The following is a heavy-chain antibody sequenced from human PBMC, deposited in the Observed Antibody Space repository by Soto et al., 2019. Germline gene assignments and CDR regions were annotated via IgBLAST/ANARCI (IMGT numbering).Heavy chain of an antibody. V-gene: IGHV1-69*01. CDR1: GGTFSSYA. J-gene: IGHJ6*02. Sequence: QVQLVQSGAEVKKPGSSVKVSCKASGGTFSSYAISWVRQAPGQGLEWMGGSIPIFGTANYAQKFQGRVTITADESTSTAYMELSSLRSEDTAVYYCARDLGYSSPPNYYYGMDVWGQGTTVTVSS. CDR3: ARDLGYSSPPNYYYGMDV. D-gene: IGHD6-13*01. CDR2: SIPIFGTA.